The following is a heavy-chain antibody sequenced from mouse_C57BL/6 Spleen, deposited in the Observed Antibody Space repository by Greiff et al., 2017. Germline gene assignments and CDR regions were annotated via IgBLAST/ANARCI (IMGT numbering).Heavy chain of an antibody. CDR2: IYPRSGNT. D-gene: IGHD2-3*01. CDR3: ARYGDGYYSWFAY. CDR1: GYTFTSYG. V-gene: IGHV1-81*01. Sequence: QVQLQQSGAELARPGASVKLSCKASGYTFTSYGISWVKQSTGQGLEWIGEIYPRSGNTYYNERFKGKATLTADKSSSTAYMELRSLTSEDSAVYFCARYGDGYYSWFAYWGQGTLVTVSA. J-gene: IGHJ3*01.